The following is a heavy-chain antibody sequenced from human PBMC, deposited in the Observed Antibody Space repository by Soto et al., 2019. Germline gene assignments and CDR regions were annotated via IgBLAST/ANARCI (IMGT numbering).Heavy chain of an antibody. D-gene: IGHD3-3*01. CDR3: AKGYGPITIFGVVSGAFDI. J-gene: IGHJ3*02. Sequence: GGSLRLSCAASGFTFSSYAISWVRQAPGKGLEWVSAISGSGGSTYYADSVKGRFTISRDNSKNTLYLQMNSLRAEDTAVYYCAKGYGPITIFGVVSGAFDIWGQGTMVTVSS. V-gene: IGHV3-23*01. CDR2: ISGSGGST. CDR1: GFTFSSYA.